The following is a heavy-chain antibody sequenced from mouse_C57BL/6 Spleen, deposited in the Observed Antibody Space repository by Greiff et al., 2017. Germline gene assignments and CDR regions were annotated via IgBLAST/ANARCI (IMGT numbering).Heavy chain of an antibody. Sequence: EVQLQQSGPELVKPGASVKISCKASGYTFTDYYMNWVKQSHGKSLEWIGDINPNNGGTSYNQKFKGKATLTVDKSSSTAYMELRSLTSADSAVYYCASSGYWGQGTTLTVSS. J-gene: IGHJ2*01. CDR1: GYTFTDYY. V-gene: IGHV1-26*01. CDR3: ASSGY. D-gene: IGHD3-2*02. CDR2: INPNNGGT.